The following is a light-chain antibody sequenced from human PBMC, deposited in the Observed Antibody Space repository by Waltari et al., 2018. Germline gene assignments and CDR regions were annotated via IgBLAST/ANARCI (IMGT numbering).Light chain of an antibody. Sequence: QSVLTQPPSASGTPGQRVTISCSGSSSNIGSNYVYWYQQLPGTAPKLLIYRNNHRPSGVPDRSSGSKSGPSASLAISGLRSEDEADYYCAAWDDSLVAVFGGGTKLTVL. V-gene: IGLV1-47*01. CDR2: RNN. J-gene: IGLJ3*02. CDR1: SSNIGSNY. CDR3: AAWDDSLVAV.